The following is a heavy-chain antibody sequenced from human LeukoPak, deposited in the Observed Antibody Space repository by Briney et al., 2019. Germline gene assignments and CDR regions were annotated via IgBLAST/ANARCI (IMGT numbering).Heavy chain of an antibody. CDR3: ARAPSYRYAMDV. D-gene: IGHD5-18*01. J-gene: IGHJ4*02. Sequence: PGGSPRLSCAASGFTVSSNYMSWVRQAPGKGLEWVSAIYSGADSYYADSVKGRFTISRDISKNTLYLQMNSLRVEDTAVYYCARAPSYRYAMDVWGQGTLVTVSS. CDR2: IYSGADS. V-gene: IGHV3-66*01. CDR1: GFTVSSNY.